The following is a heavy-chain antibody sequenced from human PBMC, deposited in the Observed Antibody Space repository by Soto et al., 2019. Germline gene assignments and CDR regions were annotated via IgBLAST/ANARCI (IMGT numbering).Heavy chain of an antibody. J-gene: IGHJ6*02. D-gene: IGHD6-19*01. CDR1: GYIFTAYG. Sequence: ASVKVSCKASGYIFTAYGVTWVRQAQGQGLELLGWISPYNDNTHYGQNFQGRLTMTTELPTGTAYMELTSLKSDDTAVYYCARSGWNSPYYAHGLDVWGQGTTVTVSS. CDR3: ARSGWNSPYYAHGLDV. CDR2: ISPYNDNT. V-gene: IGHV1-18*01.